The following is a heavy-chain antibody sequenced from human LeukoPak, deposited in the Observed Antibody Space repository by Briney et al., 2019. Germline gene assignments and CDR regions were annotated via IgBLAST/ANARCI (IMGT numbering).Heavy chain of an antibody. CDR2: INHSGST. J-gene: IGHJ4*02. CDR3: ARAYSGSYLDFDY. V-gene: IGHV4-4*02. Sequence: SETLSLTCAVSGGSISSSNWWSWVRQPPGKGLEWIGEINHSGSTNHNPSLKSRVTISVDTSKNQFSLKLSSVTAADTAVYYCARAYSGSYLDFDYWGQGTLVTVSS. D-gene: IGHD1-26*01. CDR1: GGSISSSNW.